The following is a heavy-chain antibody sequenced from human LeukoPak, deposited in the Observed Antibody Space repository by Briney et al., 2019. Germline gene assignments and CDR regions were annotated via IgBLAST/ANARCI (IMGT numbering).Heavy chain of an antibody. V-gene: IGHV3-33*06. D-gene: IGHD2-15*01. CDR2: IWYDGSNK. CDR1: GFTFSSYA. J-gene: IGHJ4*02. CDR3: AQKGGTDH. Sequence: GGSLRLSCAASGFTFSSYAMHWVRQAPGKGLGWVAVIWYDGSNKYYADSVKGRFTISRDNAKNSLYLQMNSLRVEDTAIYYCAQKGGTDHWGQGTLVTVSS.